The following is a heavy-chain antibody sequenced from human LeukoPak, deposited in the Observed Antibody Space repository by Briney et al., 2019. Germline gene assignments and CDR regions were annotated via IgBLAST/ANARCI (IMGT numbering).Heavy chain of an antibody. CDR3: ATALRFLEWPYWGY. CDR2: INPSGGRT. CDR1: GYIFTNYY. V-gene: IGHV1-46*01. J-gene: IGHJ4*02. Sequence: ASVKVSCKASGYIFTNYYMHWVRQAPGQGLEWMGIINPSGGRTTYAQKFQGRVTMTEDTSTDTAYMELSSLRSEDTAVYYCATALRFLEWPYWGYWGQGTLVTVSS. D-gene: IGHD3-3*01.